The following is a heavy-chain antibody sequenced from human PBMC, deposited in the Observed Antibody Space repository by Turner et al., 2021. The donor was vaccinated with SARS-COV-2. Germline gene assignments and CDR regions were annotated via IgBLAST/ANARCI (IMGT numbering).Heavy chain of an antibody. CDR1: GFTFSSYA. CDR3: AKGTMYGSGWTAG. Sequence: EVQVLESGGGVVQPGGSLRLSCAASGFTFSSYAMSWVRQAAGGGVGGVSAIGDGGGSTYDADAVKGRFTISKDNTKKTLYLQMNSRRAEDAAVYCCAKGTMYGSGWTAGWGQGTLVTVSS. D-gene: IGHD6-19*01. V-gene: IGHV3-23*01. CDR2: IGDGGGST. J-gene: IGHJ4*02.